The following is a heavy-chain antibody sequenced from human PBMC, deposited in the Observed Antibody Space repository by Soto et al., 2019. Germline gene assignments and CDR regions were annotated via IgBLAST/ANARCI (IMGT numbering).Heavy chain of an antibody. CDR2: INWIGGST. CDR3: ARHGGTPDLYFDY. Sequence: GGSLRLSFAASGFIFGAHAMRGVRQAPGKGLEWVSAINWIGGSTNYADSMKGRFTISRDNAKNSLYLQMSSLRAEDTALYYCARHGGTPDLYFDYWGQGT. D-gene: IGHD3-16*01. CDR1: GFIFGAHA. V-gene: IGHV3-20*03. J-gene: IGHJ4*02.